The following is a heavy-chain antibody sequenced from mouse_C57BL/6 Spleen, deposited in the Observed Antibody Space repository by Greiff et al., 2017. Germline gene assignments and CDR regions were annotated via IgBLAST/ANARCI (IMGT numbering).Heavy chain of an antibody. CDR3: ARGGGTWYFDV. D-gene: IGHD4-1*01. Sequence: VQGVESGPELVKPGASVKISCKASGYSFTSYYIHWVKQRPGQGLEWIGWIYPGSGNTKYNEKFKGKATLTADTSSSTAYMQLSSLTSEDSAVYYCARGGGTWYFDVWGTGTTVTVSS. CDR2: IYPGSGNT. J-gene: IGHJ1*03. CDR1: GYSFTSYY. V-gene: IGHV1-66*01.